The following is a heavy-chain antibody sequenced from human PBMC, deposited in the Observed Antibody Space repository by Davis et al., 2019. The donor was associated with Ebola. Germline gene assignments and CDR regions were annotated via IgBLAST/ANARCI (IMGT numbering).Heavy chain of an antibody. CDR1: GFIFSNYW. Sequence: GESLKISCAASGFIFSNYWMSWVRQAPGKGPEWVAIIKQDGGEKYYVDSVKGRFTISRDNAKNSVFLQMNSLRGEDTALYYCASGDGRGSSHDMDVWGQGTTVTVSS. CDR2: IKQDGGEK. D-gene: IGHD5-12*01. CDR3: ASGDGRGSSHDMDV. J-gene: IGHJ6*02. V-gene: IGHV3-7*03.